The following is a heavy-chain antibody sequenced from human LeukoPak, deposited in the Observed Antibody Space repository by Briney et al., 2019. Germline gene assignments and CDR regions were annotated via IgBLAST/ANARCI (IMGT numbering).Heavy chain of an antibody. Sequence: SQTLSLTCAISGDSVSSNSAAWNWIRQSPSRGLEWLGRTYYRSKWYNDYAVSVKSRITINPDTSKNQFFLQLNSVTPEDTAVYYCARGRLYSGSRNLFDYWGQGTLVTVSS. CDR3: ARGRLYSGSRNLFDY. V-gene: IGHV6-1*01. CDR2: TYYRSKWYN. CDR1: GDSVSSNSAA. D-gene: IGHD1-26*01. J-gene: IGHJ4*02.